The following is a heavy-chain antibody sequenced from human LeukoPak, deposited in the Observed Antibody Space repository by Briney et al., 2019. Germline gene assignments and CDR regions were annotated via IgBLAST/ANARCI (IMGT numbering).Heavy chain of an antibody. CDR1: GFSFRSFW. J-gene: IGHJ4*02. CDR3: ARVLWFGGIYYFGY. V-gene: IGHV3-7*04. D-gene: IGHD3-10*01. CDR2: IKEDGSDK. Sequence: GGSLRLSCAASGFSFRSFWMSWVRQAPGKGLEGVASIKEDGSDKYYVESVKGRFTISRENARNSLYLQMNSLRAEDTAVYYCARVLWFGGIYYFGYWGQGTLVTVSS.